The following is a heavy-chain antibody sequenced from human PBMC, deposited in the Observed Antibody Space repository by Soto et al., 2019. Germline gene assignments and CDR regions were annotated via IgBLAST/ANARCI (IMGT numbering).Heavy chain of an antibody. CDR1: GFTFTRYS. CDR3: ARESEDLTSNFDY. CDR2: ISSTTNYI. V-gene: IGHV3-21*01. Sequence: GSLRLSCAASGFTFTRYSMNWVRQAPGKGLEWVSSISSTTNYIYYADSMKGRFTVSKDDAKNSVYLEMNSLSAEDTALYYCARESEDLTSNFDYWGQGTLVTVSS. J-gene: IGHJ4*02.